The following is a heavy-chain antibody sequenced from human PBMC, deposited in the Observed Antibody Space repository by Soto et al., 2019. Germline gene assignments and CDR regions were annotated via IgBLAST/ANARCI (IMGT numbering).Heavy chain of an antibody. V-gene: IGHV4-34*01. D-gene: IGHD3-9*01. CDR1: SGSFSGYY. J-gene: IGHJ6*02. Sequence: PSETLSITCAVYSGSFSGYYWSWIRQPPGKGLEWIGEINHSGSTNYNPTLKSRVTISIDTSKNQFSLKLSSVTAADTALYYCARGGLGYYYGMDVWGQGTTVT. CDR2: INHSGST. CDR3: ARGGLGYYYGMDV.